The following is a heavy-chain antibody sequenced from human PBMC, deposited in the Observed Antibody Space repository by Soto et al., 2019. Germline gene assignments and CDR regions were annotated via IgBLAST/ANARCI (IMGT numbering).Heavy chain of an antibody. CDR3: AREGGRGYYHHNWFDP. CDR1: GGSISSGGYY. J-gene: IGHJ5*02. V-gene: IGHV4-31*03. CDR2: IYYSGST. D-gene: IGHD3-3*01. Sequence: TLSLTCTVSGGSISSGGYYWSWIRQHPGKGLEWIGYIYYSGSTYYNPSLKSRVTISVDTSKNQFSLKLSSVTAADTAVYYCAREGGRGYYHHNWFDPWGQGTLVTVSS.